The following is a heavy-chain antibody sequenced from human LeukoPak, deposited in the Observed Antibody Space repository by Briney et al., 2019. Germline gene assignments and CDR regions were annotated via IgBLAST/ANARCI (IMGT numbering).Heavy chain of an antibody. J-gene: IGHJ4*02. D-gene: IGHD3-16*01. CDR2: INPKCCCA. V-gene: IGHV1-2*02. CDR3: AGLRNLGGPI. Sequence: ASVKVSCQASGYTFTGYYMHWVRQAPGQGVEWMGWINPKCCCANYPQQLEGPVPMTRGTSKSPVYMEPTRLTSDGTAGYYWAGLRNLGGPIWGQGTLVTVST. CDR1: GYTFTGYY.